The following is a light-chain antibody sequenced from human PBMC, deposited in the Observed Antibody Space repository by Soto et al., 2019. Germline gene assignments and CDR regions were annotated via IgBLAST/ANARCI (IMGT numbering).Light chain of an antibody. CDR1: QSVSSSS. Sequence: EIVLTQFPDTLSLSPGERATLSCRASQSVSSSSLAWYQQKRGQAPRPLIHGASSRATGIPDRFSGSGSGTDFTLTISRLEPEDFAVYYCQQYGSSPRTFGQGTKVEV. J-gene: IGKJ1*01. V-gene: IGKV3-20*01. CDR2: GAS. CDR3: QQYGSSPRT.